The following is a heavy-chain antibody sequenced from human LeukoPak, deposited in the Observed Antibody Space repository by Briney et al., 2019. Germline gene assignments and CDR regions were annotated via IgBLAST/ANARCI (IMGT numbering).Heavy chain of an antibody. D-gene: IGHD2-21*02. CDR2: ISGDGGST. CDR1: GFTFDDYA. J-gene: IGHJ3*02. Sequence: PGGSLRLSCAASGFTFDDYAMQWVRQAPGKGLEWVSLISGDGGSTYYADSVKGRFTISRDNSKNSLYLQMNSLRTEDTALYYCAKVFWAGAYCGGDCFAAFDIWGQGTMVTVSS. CDR3: AKVFWAGAYCGGDCFAAFDI. V-gene: IGHV3-43*02.